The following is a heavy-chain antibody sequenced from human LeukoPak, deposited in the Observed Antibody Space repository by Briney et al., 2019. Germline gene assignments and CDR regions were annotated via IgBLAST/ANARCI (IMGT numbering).Heavy chain of an antibody. V-gene: IGHV3-30*02. Sequence: PGGSLRLSCAASGFTFSSYGMHWVRQAPGKGLEWVAFIRYDGSNKYYADSVKGRFTISRDNSKNTLHLQMNSLRAEDTAVYYCAKVLNSGYYPSFDYWGQGTLATISS. J-gene: IGHJ4*02. CDR2: IRYDGSNK. CDR3: AKVLNSGYYPSFDY. D-gene: IGHD3-22*01. CDR1: GFTFSSYG.